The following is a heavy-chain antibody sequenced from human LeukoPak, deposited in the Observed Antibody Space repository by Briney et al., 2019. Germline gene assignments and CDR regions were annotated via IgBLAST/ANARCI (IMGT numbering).Heavy chain of an antibody. CDR1: GYTFTGYH. J-gene: IGHJ4*02. CDR2: INPNGGET. D-gene: IGHD4-17*01. CDR3: ARDQTVTTNLDY. V-gene: IGHV1-2*02. Sequence: ASVKVSCKASGYTFTGYHMHWVRQAPGQGLEGMGWINPNGGETKYAQKFQGRVTMTRDTSITTAYMELSRLRSDDTAVYYCARDQTVTTNLDYWGQGTLVTVSS.